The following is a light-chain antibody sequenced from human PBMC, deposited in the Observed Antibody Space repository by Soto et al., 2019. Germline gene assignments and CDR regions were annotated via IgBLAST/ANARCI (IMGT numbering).Light chain of an antibody. Sequence: QSVLTQPASVSGSPGQSITISCTGTSSDVGTYTLVSWYQHHPGKAPKLVIYEVNKRPAGVSKRFSGSKSGDTASLTISGLQAEDEADYYCSSYSGPTTCYVFGTGTKLTV. CDR3: SSYSGPTTCYV. V-gene: IGLV2-23*02. CDR2: EVN. J-gene: IGLJ1*01. CDR1: SSDVGTYTL.